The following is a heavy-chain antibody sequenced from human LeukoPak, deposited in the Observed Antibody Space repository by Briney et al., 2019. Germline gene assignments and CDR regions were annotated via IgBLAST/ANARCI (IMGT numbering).Heavy chain of an antibody. V-gene: IGHV3-21*04. D-gene: IGHD6-19*01. J-gene: IGHJ3*02. CDR1: GFAFSSYS. CDR3: AREFNIAVAGIYTGFDI. Sequence: PGGSLRLSCVASGFAFSSYSMNWVRQAPGKGLEWVSSISTSSSYIYYADSVKGRFTISRDNADNSLFLQMNSLRADDTAVYYCAREFNIAVAGIYTGFDIWGQGTMVTVSS. CDR2: ISTSSSYI.